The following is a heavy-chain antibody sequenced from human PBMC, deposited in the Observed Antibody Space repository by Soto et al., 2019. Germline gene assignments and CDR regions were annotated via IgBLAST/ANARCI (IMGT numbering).Heavy chain of an antibody. Sequence: SETLSPTCAVYGGAFRGYYWSGIRQPPGKGLEGIGEINHGRSTNCNPSLKSRVTISVDTSKNQFSLKLSSVPAADTAVYYCARRPALGGRYIVARRSPDFVMDDWGQGTLVTVSS. CDR3: ARRPALGGRYIVARRSPDFVMDD. J-gene: IGHJ4*02. CDR1: GGAFRGYY. V-gene: IGHV4-34*01. D-gene: IGHD3-3*01. CDR2: INHGRST.